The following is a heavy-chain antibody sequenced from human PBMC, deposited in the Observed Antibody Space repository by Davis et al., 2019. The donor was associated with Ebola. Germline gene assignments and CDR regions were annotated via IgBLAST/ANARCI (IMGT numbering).Heavy chain of an antibody. Sequence: ASSVTVSCKASGYTFSDYGISWVRQAPGQGLEWMGWIRTSNGETKLAQNLQGRVTMTTDRSTSTVYMDLRSLTSDDTAVYYCARDWDCTGGSCRNCFDPWGQGTTVTVSS. CDR1: GYTFSDYG. J-gene: IGHJ6*02. D-gene: IGHD2-15*01. CDR3: ARDWDCTGGSCRNCFDP. V-gene: IGHV1-18*01. CDR2: IRTSNGET.